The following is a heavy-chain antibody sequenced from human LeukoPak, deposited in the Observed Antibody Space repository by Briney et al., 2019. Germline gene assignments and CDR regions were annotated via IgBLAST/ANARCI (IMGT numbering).Heavy chain of an antibody. CDR3: ARAIVVVKPWYFDY. D-gene: IGHD3-22*01. J-gene: IGHJ4*02. V-gene: IGHV1-18*01. CDR1: GYTFTSYG. Sequence: ASVKVSCKASGYTFTSYGISWVRQAPGQGLEWMGRISAYNGNTNYAQKLQGRVTMTTDTSTSTAYMELRSLRSDDTAVYYCARAIVVVKPWYFDYWGQGTLVTVSS. CDR2: ISAYNGNT.